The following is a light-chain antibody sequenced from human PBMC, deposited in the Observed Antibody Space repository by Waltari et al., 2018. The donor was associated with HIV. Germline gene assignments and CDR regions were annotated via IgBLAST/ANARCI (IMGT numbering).Light chain of an antibody. V-gene: IGLV2-23*02. J-gene: IGLJ2*01. Sequence: QSALTQPDSVSGAPGQSTTTAGTATSSDGGNCNLAVCYQQYTGKAPTLLIYEVTKRPSGVSSRFSGSKSGNTASLTISDLQSEDEANYYCCSYGSSATFVVFGGGTRVTV. CDR3: CSYGSSATFVV. CDR2: EVT. CDR1: SSDGGNCNL.